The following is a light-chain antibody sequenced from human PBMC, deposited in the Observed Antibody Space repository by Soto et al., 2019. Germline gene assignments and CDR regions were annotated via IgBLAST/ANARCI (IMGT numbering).Light chain of an antibody. CDR2: AAS. J-gene: IGKJ2*01. Sequence: DIQMTQSPSSLPASVGDRVTIICRASKGSRNGLGWYQQKPGKAPKRLIYAASSLDGGVPSRFSGSGSGTEFTLTISSLQPEDFATYYCLQHKTYPYTFGQWTKLEIK. CDR3: LQHKTYPYT. V-gene: IGKV1-17*01. CDR1: KGSRNG.